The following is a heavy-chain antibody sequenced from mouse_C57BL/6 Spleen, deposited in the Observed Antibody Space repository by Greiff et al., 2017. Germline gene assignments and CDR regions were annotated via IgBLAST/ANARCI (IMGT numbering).Heavy chain of an antibody. V-gene: IGHV5-9*01. D-gene: IGHD2-4*01. J-gene: IGHJ1*03. CDR1: GFTFSSYT. CDR2: ISGGGGNT. Sequence: EVKLVESGGGLVKPGGSLKLSCAASGFTFSSYTMSWVRQTPEKRLEWVATISGGGGNTYYPDSVKGRFTISRDNAKNTLYLQMSSLRSEDTALYCCARPYDYDRNWYFDVWGTGTTGTVSS. CDR3: ARPYDYDRNWYFDV.